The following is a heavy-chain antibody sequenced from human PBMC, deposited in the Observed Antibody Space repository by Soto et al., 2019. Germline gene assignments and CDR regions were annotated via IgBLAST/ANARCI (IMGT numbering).Heavy chain of an antibody. V-gene: IGHV1-69*06. D-gene: IGHD2-21*02. CDR3: ARKAACGGDCYAFDS. CDR2: IIPLFGTE. Sequence: QVYLVQSGAEVKKPGSSVKISCKASGGIFSSNTINWVRQAAGQGLEWMGGIIPLFGTENYAEKFQGRVTITADKSTKTEYMELTSLRSEDTAVYYCARKAACGGDCYAFDSWGQGTLVTVSS. J-gene: IGHJ4*02. CDR1: GGIFSSNT.